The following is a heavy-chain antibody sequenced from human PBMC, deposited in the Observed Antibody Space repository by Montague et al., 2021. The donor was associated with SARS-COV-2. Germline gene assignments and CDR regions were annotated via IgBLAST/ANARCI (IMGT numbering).Heavy chain of an antibody. CDR2: IWFDGRKK. V-gene: IGHV3-33*01. Sequence: SLRLSCAASGFSFRKYGMNWVRQAPGKGLEWVVVIWFDGRKKYYADSVEGRFTVSRDNSKNTLYLEMNSPRAEDTGVYYCARDRLDILSPGRGMDVWGQGTTVTFSS. CDR3: ARDRLDILSPGRGMDV. D-gene: IGHD3-9*01. J-gene: IGHJ6*02. CDR1: GFSFRKYG.